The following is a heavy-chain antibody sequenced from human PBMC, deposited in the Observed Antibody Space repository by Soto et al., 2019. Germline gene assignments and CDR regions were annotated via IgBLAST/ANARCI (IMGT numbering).Heavy chain of an antibody. CDR1: GGSISSRSYS. V-gene: IGHV4-39*01. D-gene: IGHD2-2*01. CDR2: FYYSENT. Sequence: QLQLQESGPGLLKPSETLSLTCSVSGGSISSRSYSWGWIRQPPGEGLEWIGTFYYSENTYYNPSLKGRASISVDTSKTPFALKVSSVTAADTAVYYCANLAGYCSGNSCHGDSAMDVWGQGTTVTVSS. CDR3: ANLAGYCSGNSCHGDSAMDV. J-gene: IGHJ6*02.